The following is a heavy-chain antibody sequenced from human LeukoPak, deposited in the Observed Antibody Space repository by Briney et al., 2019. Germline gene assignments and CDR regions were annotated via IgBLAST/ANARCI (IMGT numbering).Heavy chain of an antibody. D-gene: IGHD3-10*01. CDR1: GFIFSTYG. V-gene: IGHV3-23*01. J-gene: IGHJ4*02. CDR3: AKDLDVSGSRFDY. Sequence: PGGSLRLSCAASGFIFSTYGMSWVRQAPGKGLEWVSAVSGSGGSTYYADSVKGRFTTSRDNSKNTLYLQMNSLRAEDTALYYCAKDLDVSGSRFDYWGQGTLVTVSS. CDR2: VSGSGGST.